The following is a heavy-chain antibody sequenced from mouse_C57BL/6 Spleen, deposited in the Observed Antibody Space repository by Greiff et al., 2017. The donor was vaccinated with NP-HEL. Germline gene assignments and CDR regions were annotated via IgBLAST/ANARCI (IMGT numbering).Heavy chain of an antibody. Sequence: VKLEESGPGLVQPSQSLSITCTVSGFSLTSYGVHWVRQSPGKGLEWLGVIWSGGSTDYNAAFISRLSISKDNSKSQVFFKMNSLQADDTAIYYCARKRGLWDEGYAMDYWGQGTSVTVSS. CDR2: IWSGGST. D-gene: IGHD4-1*01. J-gene: IGHJ4*01. V-gene: IGHV2-2*01. CDR1: GFSLTSYG. CDR3: ARKRGLWDEGYAMDY.